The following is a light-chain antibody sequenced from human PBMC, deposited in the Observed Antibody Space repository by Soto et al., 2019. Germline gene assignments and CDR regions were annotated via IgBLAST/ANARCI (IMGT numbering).Light chain of an antibody. CDR2: DAS. CDR3: QQYGRSPIT. V-gene: IGKV3-11*01. CDR1: QGISSF. J-gene: IGKJ5*01. Sequence: EIVLTQSPATLSLSPGDSATLSCRASQGISSFLAWYQHKPGQSPRLLIYDASNRATGIPARFSGSGSGTDFTLTISSLEPEDFAVYYCQQYGRSPITFGQGTRLDIK.